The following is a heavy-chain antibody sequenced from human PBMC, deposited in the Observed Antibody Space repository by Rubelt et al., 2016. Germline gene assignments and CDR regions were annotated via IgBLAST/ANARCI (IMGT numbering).Heavy chain of an antibody. CDR1: GFTVSNNY. J-gene: IGHJ6*03. V-gene: IGHV3-66*01. Sequence: VQLVESGGGVVQPGRSLRLSCAASGFTVSNNYMIWVRQAPGKGLEWVSLIYSDGSAYYADSVKGRFTISRDNIKNTLSLKRNSLGAEDTAVYNCARARAPGGKYYYYYMNVWGKGTTVIVSS. CDR2: IYSDGSA. D-gene: IGHD2-15*01. CDR3: ARARAPGGKYYYYYMNV.